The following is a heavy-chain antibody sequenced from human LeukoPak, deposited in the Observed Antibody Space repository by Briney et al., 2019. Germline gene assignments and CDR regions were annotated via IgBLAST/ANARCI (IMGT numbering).Heavy chain of an antibody. Sequence: APETLSLTCTVSGGSISSYYWSWIRQPPGKGLEWIGYIYYSGSTNYNPSLKSRVTISVDTSKNQFSLKLSSVTAADTAVYYCARRKFGEYPFDYWGQGTLVTVSS. V-gene: IGHV4-59*08. D-gene: IGHD3-10*01. CDR3: ARRKFGEYPFDY. J-gene: IGHJ4*02. CDR2: IYYSGST. CDR1: GGSISSYY.